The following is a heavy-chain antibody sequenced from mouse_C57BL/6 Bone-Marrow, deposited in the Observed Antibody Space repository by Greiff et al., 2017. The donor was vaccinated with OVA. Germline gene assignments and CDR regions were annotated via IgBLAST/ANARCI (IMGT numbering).Heavy chain of an antibody. CDR3: ARGYYYGGSWFAY. V-gene: IGHV1-52*01. CDR2: IDPSDSET. J-gene: IGHJ3*01. D-gene: IGHD1-1*01. CDR1: GYTFTSYW. Sequence: QVQLQQPGAELVRPGSSVKLSCKASGYTFTSYWMHWVKQRPIQGLEWIGNIDPSDSETHYNQKFKDKATLTVDKSSSTAYMQLSSLTSEDSAVYYCARGYYYGGSWFAYWGQGTLVTVSA.